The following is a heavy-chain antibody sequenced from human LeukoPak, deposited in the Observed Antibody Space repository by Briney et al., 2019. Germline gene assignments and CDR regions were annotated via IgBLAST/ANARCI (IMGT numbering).Heavy chain of an antibody. J-gene: IGHJ4*02. Sequence: GSLRLSCAASGFTLSGYWMSWVRQAPGKGLEWVANIKQDGSQKYYVDSVEGRFTISRDNAKNSLHLLMNGLRAEDTAVYYCARAQKRGPYYFDYWGQGTLVTVSS. CDR2: IKQDGSQK. CDR3: ARAQKRGPYYFDY. D-gene: IGHD5-24*01. V-gene: IGHV3-7*05. CDR1: GFTLSGYW.